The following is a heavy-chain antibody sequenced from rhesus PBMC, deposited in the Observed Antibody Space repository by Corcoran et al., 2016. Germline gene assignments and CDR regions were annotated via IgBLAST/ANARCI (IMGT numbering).Heavy chain of an antibody. CDR3: ARLQDSGLFNSLDV. CDR2: IHVPGSST. Sequence: QVQLQESGPGLVKPLETLSLTCAVSGGSISSNYWSWIRQAPGKGLEWIGYIHVPGSSTKRNPSLKGRVTRSVDTSKNQLSLKLSSVTAADTAVYFCARLQDSGLFNSLDVWGRGVLVTVSS. J-gene: IGHJ5-2*02. V-gene: IGHV4S11*01. D-gene: IGHD3-28*01. CDR1: GGSISSNY.